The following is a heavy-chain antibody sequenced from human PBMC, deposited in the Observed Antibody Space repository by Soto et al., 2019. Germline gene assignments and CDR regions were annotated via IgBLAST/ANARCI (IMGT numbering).Heavy chain of an antibody. V-gene: IGHV3-15*01. Sequence: GGSLRLSCAASGITFTNAWMSWVRQAPGKGLEWVGRIKNKADGGTTDYAAPVRGRFTISRDDSKNALFLQMNSLRAEDTAVYYSAHQDLEADGTYGMDVWGQGTTVTVSS. CDR3: AHQDLEADGTYGMDV. D-gene: IGHD6-13*01. CDR2: IKNKADGGTT. J-gene: IGHJ6*02. CDR1: GITFTNAW.